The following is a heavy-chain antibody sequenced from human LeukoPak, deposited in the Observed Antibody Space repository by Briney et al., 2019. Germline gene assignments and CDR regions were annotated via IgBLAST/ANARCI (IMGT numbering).Heavy chain of an antibody. Sequence: ASVKVSCKASGYTFTSFGINWVRQATGQGLEWMGWMNPNNGNTGYAQKFQGRVTMTRDTAISTAYMELSSLTYEDTAVYYCARPTSRPSNYYHTDVWGKGTTVTVSS. D-gene: IGHD6-13*01. J-gene: IGHJ6*03. CDR1: GYTFTSFG. CDR2: MNPNNGNT. CDR3: ARPTSRPSNYYHTDV. V-gene: IGHV1-8*01.